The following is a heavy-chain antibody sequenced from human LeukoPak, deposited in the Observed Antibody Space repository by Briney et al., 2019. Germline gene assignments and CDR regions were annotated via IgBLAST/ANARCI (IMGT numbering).Heavy chain of an antibody. CDR2: IYYSGST. V-gene: IGHV4-39*01. Sequence: SETLSLTCTVSGGSISSSSYYWGWLRQPPGKGLEWIGSIYYSGSTYYNPSLKSRVTISVDTSNNQFSLKLSSVTAADTAVYYCARRDSSGWYYAFDIWGQGTMVTVSS. J-gene: IGHJ3*02. CDR3: ARRDSSGWYYAFDI. CDR1: GGSISSSSYY. D-gene: IGHD6-19*01.